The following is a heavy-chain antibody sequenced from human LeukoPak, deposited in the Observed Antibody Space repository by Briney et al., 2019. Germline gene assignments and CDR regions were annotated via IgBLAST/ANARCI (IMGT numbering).Heavy chain of an antibody. CDR3: ARVGGNISPDAFDI. CDR1: GFTFTSYY. Sequence: ASVKVSCKASGFTFTSYYMHWMRQAPGQGLEWMGVINPSGGSTTYAQKFQGRVTMTRDTSTSTLYMELSSLRSDDTAVYYCARVGGNISPDAFDIWGQGTMVTVSS. J-gene: IGHJ3*02. V-gene: IGHV1-46*01. D-gene: IGHD2/OR15-2a*01. CDR2: INPSGGST.